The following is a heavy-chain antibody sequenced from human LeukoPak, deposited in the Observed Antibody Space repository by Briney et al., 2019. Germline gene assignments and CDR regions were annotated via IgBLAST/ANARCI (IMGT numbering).Heavy chain of an antibody. V-gene: IGHV1-18*01. D-gene: IGHD1-1*01. CDR3: ARAGTVYPLTNY. CDR1: LYTFTYYQ. J-gene: IGHJ4*02. CDR2: ISAYNGRT. Sequence: ASVKVSFKCSLYTFTYYQLDWVRQPPGQRLEWMGWISAYNGRTNYAQKFQGRVTMTTDSSTSTAYMDLTSLRSDDTAVYYCARAGTVYPLTNYCSQATLVTVSS.